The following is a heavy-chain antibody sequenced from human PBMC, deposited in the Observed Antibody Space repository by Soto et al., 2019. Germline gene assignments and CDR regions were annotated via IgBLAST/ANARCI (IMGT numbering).Heavy chain of an antibody. Sequence: GGSLRLSCAASGFTFSSYGMHWVRQAPGKGLEWVAVIWYDGSNKYYADSVKGRFTISRDNSKNTLYLQMNSLRAEDTAVYYCARPKWQTHDYYFDYWGQGTLVTVSS. V-gene: IGHV3-33*01. J-gene: IGHJ4*02. CDR3: ARPKWQTHDYYFDY. D-gene: IGHD3-3*01. CDR1: GFTFSSYG. CDR2: IWYDGSNK.